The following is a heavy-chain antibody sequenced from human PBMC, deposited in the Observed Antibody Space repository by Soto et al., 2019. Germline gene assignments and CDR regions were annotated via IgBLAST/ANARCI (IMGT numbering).Heavy chain of an antibody. CDR1: GFTFSNFA. D-gene: IGHD6-19*01. V-gene: IGHV3-23*01. CDR2: IGGSGGST. Sequence: VGSLGLSCAASGFTFSNFAMGWVRQAPGEGLEWVSAIGGSGGSTYYADSVKGRFTISRDNSKNTLYLQMNSLRAEDTAVYFCAKTAEAVARTVHGYWGQRDIVTVCS. CDR3: AKTAEAVARTVHGY. J-gene: IGHJ4*02.